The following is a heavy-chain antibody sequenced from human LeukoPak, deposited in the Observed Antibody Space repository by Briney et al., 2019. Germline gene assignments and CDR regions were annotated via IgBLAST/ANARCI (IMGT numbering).Heavy chain of an antibody. CDR1: GGTFISYA. J-gene: IGHJ4*02. V-gene: IGHV1-69*01. Sequence: ASVKVSCKASGGTFISYAISWVRQAPGQGLGWMGGIIPIFGTANYAQKFQGRVTITADESTSTAYMELSSLRSEDTAVYYCASLWGSKQVATEGWGQGTLVTVSS. D-gene: IGHD5-12*01. CDR2: IIPIFGTA. CDR3: ASLWGSKQVATEG.